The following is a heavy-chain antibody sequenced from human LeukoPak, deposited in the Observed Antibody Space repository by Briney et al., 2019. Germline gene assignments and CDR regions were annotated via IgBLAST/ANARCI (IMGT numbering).Heavy chain of an antibody. CDR2: IYYSGST. CDR1: GGSISSYY. CDR3: ARGKVQGVIFDY. Sequence: SETLSLTCTVSGGSISSYYWSWIRQPPGKVLEWIGYIYYSGSTNYNPSLKSRVTISVDTSKNQFSLKLSSVTAADRAVYYCARGKVQGVIFDYWGQGTLVTVSS. J-gene: IGHJ4*02. V-gene: IGHV4-59*01. D-gene: IGHD3-10*01.